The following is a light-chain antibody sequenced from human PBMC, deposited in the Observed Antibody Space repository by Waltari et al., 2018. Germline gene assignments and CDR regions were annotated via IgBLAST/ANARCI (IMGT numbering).Light chain of an antibody. Sequence: EIVLTQSPGTLSLSPGERVTLSCRASQSVSTNYLAWYQQKPGQAPRPLLYGASSRATGIPDRFSGSGSGTDFALTISRLEPEDFAVYYCQQYGSSPPLYTFGQGTKLEIK. J-gene: IGKJ2*01. CDR1: QSVSTNY. V-gene: IGKV3-20*01. CDR3: QQYGSSPPLYT. CDR2: GAS.